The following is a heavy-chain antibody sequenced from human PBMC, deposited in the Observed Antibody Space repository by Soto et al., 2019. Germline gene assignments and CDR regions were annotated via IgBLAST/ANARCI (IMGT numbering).Heavy chain of an antibody. D-gene: IGHD3-10*01. V-gene: IGHV1-69*13. CDR3: ASGLLSQIPRNFDY. CDR2: IIPIFGTA. CDR1: GGTFSSYA. J-gene: IGHJ4*02. Sequence: ASVKVSCKASGGTFSSYAISWVRQAPGQGLEWMGGIIPIFGTANYAQKFQGRVTITADESTSTAYMELSSLRSEDTAVYYCASGLLSQIPRNFDYWGQGALVTVSS.